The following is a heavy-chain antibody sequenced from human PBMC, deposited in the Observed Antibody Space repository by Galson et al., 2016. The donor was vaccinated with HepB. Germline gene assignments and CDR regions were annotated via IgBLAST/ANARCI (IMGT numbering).Heavy chain of an antibody. Sequence: SLRLPCAASGFISTSHVMHWVREAPRPGLEWVSVMWFDGSNKSYADSVKRRFTISRDNSKNTLYLQMNGLRAEDTDVFYCWRGHCRGLSCQSYSDYWGQGTLVAVSS. J-gene: IGHJ4*02. D-gene: IGHD2-15*01. V-gene: IGHV3-33*01. CDR3: WRGHCRGLSCQSYSDY. CDR2: MWFDGSNK. CDR1: GFISTSHV.